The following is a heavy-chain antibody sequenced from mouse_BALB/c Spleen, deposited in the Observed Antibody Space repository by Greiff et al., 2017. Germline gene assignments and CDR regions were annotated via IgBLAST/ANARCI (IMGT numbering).Heavy chain of an antibody. CDR1: GFSLTSYG. Sequence: VKLQQSGPGLVQPSQSLSITCTVSGFSLTSYGVHWVRQSPGKGLEWLGVIWSGGSTDYNAAFISRLSISKDNSKSQVFFKMNSLQANDTAIYYCARSPASSGPSWFAYWGQGTLVTVSA. V-gene: IGHV2-2*02. CDR3: ARSPASSGPSWFAY. J-gene: IGHJ3*01. D-gene: IGHD6-1*01. CDR2: IWSGGST.